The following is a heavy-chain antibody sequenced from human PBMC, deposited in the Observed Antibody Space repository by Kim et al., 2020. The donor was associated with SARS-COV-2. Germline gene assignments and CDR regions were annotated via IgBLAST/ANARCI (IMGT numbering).Heavy chain of an antibody. CDR2: ISSSGSTI. Sequence: GGSLRLSCAASGFTFSSYEMNWVRQAPGKGLEWVSYISSSGSTIYYADSVKGRFTISRDNAKNSLYLQMNSLRAEDTAVYYCAREHPGLWSGYSPGDYWGQGTLVTVSS. CDR3: AREHPGLWSGYSPGDY. J-gene: IGHJ4*02. V-gene: IGHV3-48*03. D-gene: IGHD3-3*01. CDR1: GFTFSSYE.